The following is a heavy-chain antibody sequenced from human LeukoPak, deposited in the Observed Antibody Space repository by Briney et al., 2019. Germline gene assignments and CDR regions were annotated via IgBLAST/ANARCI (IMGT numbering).Heavy chain of an antibody. CDR3: ARDHGSMVRGVIGRSSDYYYYYYMDV. V-gene: IGHV3-7*01. CDR1: GFTFDDYA. D-gene: IGHD3-10*01. CDR2: IKQDGSEK. J-gene: IGHJ6*03. Sequence: GGSLRLSCAASGFTFDDYAMHWVRQAPGKGLEWVANIKQDGSEKNYVDSVKGRFTISRDNAKNSLYLQMNSLRAEDTAVYYCARDHGSMVRGVIGRSSDYYYYYYMDVWGKGTTVTVSS.